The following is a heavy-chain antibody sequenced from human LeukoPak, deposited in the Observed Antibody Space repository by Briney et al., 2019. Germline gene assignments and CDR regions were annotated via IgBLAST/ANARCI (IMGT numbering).Heavy chain of an antibody. CDR1: GGSISSGSYY. V-gene: IGHV4-61*02. CDR2: MYTSGST. D-gene: IGHD3-3*01. CDR3: ARARGGVVTRDGFDV. Sequence: SETLSLTCTVSGGSISSGSYYWSWIRQPAGKGLEWIGRMYTSGSTNYNPSLKSRVTISVDTSKNQFTLKMSSVTAADTAVYYCARARGGVVTRDGFDVWGQGTMVSVSS. J-gene: IGHJ3*01.